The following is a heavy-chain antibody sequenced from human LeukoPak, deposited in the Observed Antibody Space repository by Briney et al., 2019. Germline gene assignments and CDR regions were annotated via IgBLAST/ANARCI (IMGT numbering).Heavy chain of an antibody. CDR2: IIPIFGTT. J-gene: IGHJ6*03. V-gene: IGHV1-69*06. CDR1: GGTFSSYA. CDR3: ARDIRFGRARYMDV. D-gene: IGHD3-10*01. Sequence: ASVKVSCKASGGTFSSYAISWVRQAPGQGLEWMGGIIPIFGTTNYAQKFQDRVTITADKSTSTAYMELSSLRSEDTAVYYCARDIRFGRARYMDVWGKGTTVTVSS.